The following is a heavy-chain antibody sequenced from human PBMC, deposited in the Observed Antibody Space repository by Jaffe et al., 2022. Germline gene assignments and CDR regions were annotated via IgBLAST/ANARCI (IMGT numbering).Heavy chain of an antibody. CDR3: TTAAEDIVVVPAAMLGALRYYYMDV. V-gene: IGHV3-15*01. D-gene: IGHD2-2*01. CDR2: IKSKTDGGTT. J-gene: IGHJ6*03. CDR1: GFTFSNAW. Sequence: EVQLVESGGGLVKPGGSLRLSCAASGFTFSNAWMSWVRQAPGKGLEWVGRIKSKTDGGTTDYAAPVKGRFTISRDDSKNTLYLQMNSLKTEDTAVYYCTTAAEDIVVVPAAMLGALRYYYMDVWGKGTTVTVSS.